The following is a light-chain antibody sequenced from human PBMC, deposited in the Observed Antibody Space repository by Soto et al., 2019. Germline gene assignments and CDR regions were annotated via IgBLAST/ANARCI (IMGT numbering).Light chain of an antibody. Sequence: QSALTQPPSASGSPGQSVTISCTGTSSDVGGYNYVSWYQQHPGKAPKLMIFEVSKRPSGVPDRFSGSKSGNTASLTVSGLQAEDEADSYCTSYAGSINWVFGGGTKVTVL. V-gene: IGLV2-8*01. CDR2: EVS. J-gene: IGLJ3*02. CDR3: TSYAGSINWV. CDR1: SSDVGGYNY.